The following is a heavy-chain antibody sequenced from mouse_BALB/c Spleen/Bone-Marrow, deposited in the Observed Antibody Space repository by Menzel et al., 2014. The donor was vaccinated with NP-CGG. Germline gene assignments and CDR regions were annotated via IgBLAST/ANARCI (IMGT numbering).Heavy chain of an antibody. CDR1: GYTFTDYA. CDR3: ARESAYDGYFDY. D-gene: IGHD1-1*01. Sequence: VKLVESGPELVRPGVSVKISCKGSGYTFTDYAMHWVKQSHAKSLEWIGVISTYYGNTNYNQKFKGKATMTVDKSSSTAYMELGRLTSEDSASDYGARESAYDGYFDYWGQGTTLTVSA. J-gene: IGHJ2*01. V-gene: IGHV1-67*01. CDR2: ISTYYGNT.